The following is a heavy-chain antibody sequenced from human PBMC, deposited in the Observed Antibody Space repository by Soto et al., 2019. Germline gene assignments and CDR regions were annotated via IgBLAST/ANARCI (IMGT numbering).Heavy chain of an antibody. CDR3: ARDLGGYSYGYGF. CDR1: GFIFSSYE. Sequence: EVQLVESGGDLVQPGGSLRLSCGGSGFIFSSYEMNWVRQAPGKGLEWVSYISSSGSTIYYADSVKGRFTISRDNAKNSLYLQMNSLRAEDTAVYYCARDLGGYSYGYGFWGQGTLVTVSS. J-gene: IGHJ4*02. CDR2: ISSSGSTI. D-gene: IGHD5-18*01. V-gene: IGHV3-48*03.